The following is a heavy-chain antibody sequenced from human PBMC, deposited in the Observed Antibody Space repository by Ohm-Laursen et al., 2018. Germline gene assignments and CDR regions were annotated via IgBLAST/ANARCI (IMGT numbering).Heavy chain of an antibody. CDR2: ISFSGSHI. J-gene: IGHJ4*02. D-gene: IGHD6-13*01. Sequence: GSLRLSCAASGLTLKSYSMNWVRQAPGKGLEWVSSISFSGSHIYYADSVKGRFTISRDNAKTTLYLQMKSLRAEDTAVYYCAKYSSSWYVGYFDYWGQGTLVTVSS. CDR3: AKYSSSWYVGYFDY. V-gene: IGHV3-21*04. CDR1: GLTLKSYS.